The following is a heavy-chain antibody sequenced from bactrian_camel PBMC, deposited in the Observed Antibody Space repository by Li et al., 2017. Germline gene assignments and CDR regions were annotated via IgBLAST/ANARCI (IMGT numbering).Heavy chain of an antibody. CDR1: GYTLPMN. J-gene: IGHJ4*01. CDR2: IDGDGRT. D-gene: IGHD1*01. Sequence: VQLVESGGGSVQAGESLRLSCVASGYTLPMNMGWFRRLPGQEREGVAAIDGDGRTDYADSVKGRFTISKIVANNTLYLQMDSLKPEDTAMYYCAASRLCSTINWRQERRWGYWGQGTQVTVS. V-gene: IGHV3S55*01. CDR3: AASRLCSTINWRQERRWGY.